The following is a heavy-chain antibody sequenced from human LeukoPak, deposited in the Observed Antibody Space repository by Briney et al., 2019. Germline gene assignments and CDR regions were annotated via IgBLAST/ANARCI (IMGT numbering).Heavy chain of an antibody. V-gene: IGHV3-30-3*01. CDR2: ISDDETYK. D-gene: IGHD3-10*02. CDR3: TRGMLRQPPDY. J-gene: IGHJ4*02. Sequence: GGSLRPPCEASGLTFNSYSMHWVRQAPGKGLEWVTAISDDETYKFYADPVKGRFTISRDNSKNTLYLQMNSLRVEDTAIYYCTRGMLRQPPDYWGQGMLVTVSS. CDR1: GLTFNSYS.